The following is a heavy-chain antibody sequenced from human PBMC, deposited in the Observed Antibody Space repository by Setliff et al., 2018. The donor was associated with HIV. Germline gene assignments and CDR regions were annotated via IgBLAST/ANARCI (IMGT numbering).Heavy chain of an antibody. J-gene: IGHJ6*02. CDR2: IYTSGST. Sequence: SETLSLTCTVSGGSISSGSYYWSWIRQPAGKGLEWIGRIYTSGSTNYNPSLKSRVTMSIDTSKNQISLKLNSVTAADTAVYYCARAMRGVVVTNMYYYYGMDVWGQGTTVTVSS. V-gene: IGHV4-61*02. CDR1: GGSISSGSYY. D-gene: IGHD2-21*02. CDR3: ARAMRGVVVTNMYYYYGMDV.